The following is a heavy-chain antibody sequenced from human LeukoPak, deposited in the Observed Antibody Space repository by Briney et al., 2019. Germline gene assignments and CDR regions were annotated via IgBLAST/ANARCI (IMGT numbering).Heavy chain of an antibody. CDR2: IYYTGST. J-gene: IGHJ6*03. CDR3: ARMAWGYSSSSVNYYYYMDV. Sequence: PSETLSLTCTVSGGSINSSSHYWGWIRQPPGKGLEWIGSIYYTGSTYFNPSLKSRVTISVDTSKNQFSLKLSSVTAADTAVYFCARMAWGYSSSSVNYYYYMDVWGKGTTVTVS. D-gene: IGHD6-6*01. V-gene: IGHV4-39*07. CDR1: GGSINSSSHY.